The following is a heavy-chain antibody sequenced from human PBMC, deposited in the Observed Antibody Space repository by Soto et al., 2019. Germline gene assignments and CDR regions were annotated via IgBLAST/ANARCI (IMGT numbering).Heavy chain of an antibody. D-gene: IGHD6-13*01. V-gene: IGHV3-49*04. CDR3: ARIRSSRTGYVRY. CDR1: GFPFDDFA. CDR2: IRNQSYQETT. J-gene: IGHJ4*02. Sequence: GGSLRLSCTGSGFPFDDFAINWVRQAPGKGLEWVGLIRNQSYQETTEYAAAVKGRFTISADKSISTAYLQWSSLKASDTAMYYCARIRSSRTGYVRYWGQGTLVTVSS.